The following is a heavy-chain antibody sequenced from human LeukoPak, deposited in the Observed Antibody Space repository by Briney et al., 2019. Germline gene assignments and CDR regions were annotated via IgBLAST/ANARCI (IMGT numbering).Heavy chain of an antibody. CDR1: GGTFSSYA. J-gene: IGHJ4*02. Sequence: ASVKVSCKASGGTFSSYAISWVRQAPGQGLEWMGGIIPIFGTANYAQEFQGRVTITTDESTSTAYMELSSLRSEDTAVYYCARDGGDGYKYFDYWGQGTLVTVSS. CDR3: ARDGGDGYKYFDY. CDR2: IIPIFGTA. V-gene: IGHV1-69*05. D-gene: IGHD5-24*01.